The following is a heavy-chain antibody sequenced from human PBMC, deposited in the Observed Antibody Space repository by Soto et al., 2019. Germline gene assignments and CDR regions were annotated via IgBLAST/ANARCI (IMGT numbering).Heavy chain of an antibody. V-gene: IGHV1-69*12. D-gene: IGHD3-3*01. J-gene: IGHJ4*02. CDR3: ARDNGEITYDFWSGYYSIY. CDR2: IIPIFGTA. Sequence: QVQLVQSGAEVKKPGSSVKVSCKASGGTFSSYAISWVRQAPGQGLEWMGGIIPIFGTANYAQKFQGRVTITADESTSTAYMELSSLRSEDTAVYYCARDNGEITYDFWSGYYSIYWGQGTLVTVSS. CDR1: GGTFSSYA.